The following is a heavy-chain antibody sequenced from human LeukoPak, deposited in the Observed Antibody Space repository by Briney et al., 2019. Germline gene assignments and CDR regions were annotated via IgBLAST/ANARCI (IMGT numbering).Heavy chain of an antibody. CDR1: GYTFTCYY. CDR3: ARDTEHYYYDSSGYYGPPGCYGMDV. V-gene: IGHV1-46*01. D-gene: IGHD3-22*01. Sequence: GASVKVSFKASGYTFTCYYMHWMRQAPAQGLEWMGIINPSGGSRSSAQKFQGRVTMTRDTSTSTVYMVLSSLRSEDTAVYYCARDTEHYYYDSSGYYGPPGCYGMDVWGQGTTVTVSS. J-gene: IGHJ6*02. CDR2: INPSGGSR.